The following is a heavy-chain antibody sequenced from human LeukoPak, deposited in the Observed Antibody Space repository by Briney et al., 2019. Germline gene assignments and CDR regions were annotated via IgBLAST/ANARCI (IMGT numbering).Heavy chain of an antibody. CDR1: RFTFSSYW. Sequence: PGGSLRLSCAASRFTFSSYWIHWVRQPPGKGLVWVSRINSDGSSTTYADSVKGRFTISRDNAKNSLYLQMNSLRAEDTAVYYCARVGDSSSSGLYYMDVWGKGTTVTVSS. D-gene: IGHD6-6*01. V-gene: IGHV3-74*01. CDR2: INSDGSST. CDR3: ARVGDSSSSGLYYMDV. J-gene: IGHJ6*03.